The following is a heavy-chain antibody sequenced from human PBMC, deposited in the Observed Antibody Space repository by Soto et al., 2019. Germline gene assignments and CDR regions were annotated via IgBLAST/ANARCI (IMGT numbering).Heavy chain of an antibody. Sequence: SETLSLTCAVYGGSFSGYYWSWIRQPSGKGLEWIGEINHSGSTNYNPSLKSRVTISVDTSKNQFSLKLSSVTAADTAVYYCARGSPPYYYGSGSHYYFDYWGQGTLVTVSS. CDR3: ARGSPPYYYGSGSHYYFDY. J-gene: IGHJ4*02. V-gene: IGHV4-34*01. D-gene: IGHD3-10*01. CDR1: GGSFSGYY. CDR2: INHSGST.